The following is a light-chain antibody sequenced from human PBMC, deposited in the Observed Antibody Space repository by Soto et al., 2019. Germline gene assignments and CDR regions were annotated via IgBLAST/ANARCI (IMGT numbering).Light chain of an antibody. J-gene: IGLJ2*01. V-gene: IGLV2-14*03. Sequence: QSALTQPASVSGSPGQSITISCTGSSSDVGGYNYVSWYQQHHPGKAPKLMIYDVSNRPSGVSNRFSGSKSGNTASLTISGLQAEDEAGYYCSSYTTRSTVVFGGGTKLTVL. CDR3: SSYTTRSTVV. CDR2: DVS. CDR1: SSDVGGYNY.